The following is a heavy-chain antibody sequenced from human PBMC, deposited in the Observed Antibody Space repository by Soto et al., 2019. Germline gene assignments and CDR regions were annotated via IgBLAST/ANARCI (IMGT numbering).Heavy chain of an antibody. J-gene: IGHJ2*01. CDR3: ARRAAGGGDWWYFDL. D-gene: IGHD2-21*02. CDR1: GYTFTTYA. V-gene: IGHV1-3*01. CDR2: INGGKGKT. Sequence: QVQLVQSGAEVKKPGASVKVSCKASGYTFTTYAMHWVRQAPGQRLEWMGSINGGKGKTKYSQRFQGRVTITRDTSASTAYMELSSLRSEDTAIYYCARRAAGGGDWWYFDLWGRGTLVTVSS.